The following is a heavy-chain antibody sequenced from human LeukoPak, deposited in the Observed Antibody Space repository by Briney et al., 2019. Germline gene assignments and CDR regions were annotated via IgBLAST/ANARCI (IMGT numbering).Heavy chain of an antibody. CDR3: AREREYCGGDCYLRNWYFDL. CDR2: ISSSGSTI. D-gene: IGHD2-21*02. V-gene: IGHV3-48*03. Sequence: PGGSLRLSCAASGFTFSSYEMTWVRQAPGKGLEWVSYISSSGSTIYYADSVKGRFTISRDNAKNSLYLQMNSLRPEDTAVYYCAREREYCGGDCYLRNWYFDLWGRGTLVTVSS. CDR1: GFTFSSYE. J-gene: IGHJ2*01.